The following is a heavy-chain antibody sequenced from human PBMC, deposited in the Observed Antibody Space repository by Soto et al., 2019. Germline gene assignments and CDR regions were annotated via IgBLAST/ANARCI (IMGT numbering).Heavy chain of an antibody. CDR2: IYFRGST. J-gene: IGHJ4*02. Sequence: SETLSLTCTVSGGSISSYYWSWIRQPPGKGLEWIGYIYFRGSTNYNPSLKSRVTISVDGSKNHFPLELSSVTAADTAVYYCARESDSSGYYRPDYWGQGTLVTVSS. V-gene: IGHV4-59*12. CDR3: ARESDSSGYYRPDY. CDR1: GGSISSYY. D-gene: IGHD3-22*01.